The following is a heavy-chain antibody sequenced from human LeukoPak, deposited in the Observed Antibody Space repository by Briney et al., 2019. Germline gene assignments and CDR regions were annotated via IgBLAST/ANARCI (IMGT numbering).Heavy chain of an antibody. Sequence: GGSLRLSCAASGFTFSIYSMNWVRQTPGKELEWVSSISSSSTYIYYADSVKGRFTISRDNAKNSLYLQMNSLRAEDTAVYYCAREPTAMILWGQGNLVTVSS. CDR3: AREPTAMIL. D-gene: IGHD5-18*01. V-gene: IGHV3-21*01. J-gene: IGHJ4*02. CDR1: GFTFSIYS. CDR2: ISSSSTYI.